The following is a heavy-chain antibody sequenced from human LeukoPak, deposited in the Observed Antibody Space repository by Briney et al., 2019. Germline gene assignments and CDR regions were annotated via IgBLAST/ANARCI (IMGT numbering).Heavy chain of an antibody. J-gene: IGHJ4*02. Sequence: ASVKVSCKASGYTFTSYGISWVRQAPGQGLEWMGWISAYNGNTNYAQKLQGRVTMTTDTSTSTAYMELRSLRSDDTAVYYCARDPNGAGSTGGGSFDYWGQGTLVTVSS. CDR2: ISAYNGNT. CDR3: ARDPNGAGSTGGGSFDY. D-gene: IGHD2-8*01. CDR1: GYTFTSYG. V-gene: IGHV1-18*01.